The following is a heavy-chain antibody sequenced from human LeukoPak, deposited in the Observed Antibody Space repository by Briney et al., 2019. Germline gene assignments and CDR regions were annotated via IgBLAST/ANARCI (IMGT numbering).Heavy chain of an antibody. J-gene: IGHJ4*02. Sequence: PGGSLRLSCAASGFTFRSYDMYWVRQAPGKGLEWVAFIRFGGSDKNYADSVKGRFTISRDNSKNTLFLQMNSLRAEDTALYYCAKATSSTWYNYDYWGQGTLVTVSS. D-gene: IGHD6-13*01. CDR2: IRFGGSDK. V-gene: IGHV3-30*02. CDR3: AKATSSTWYNYDY. CDR1: GFTFRSYD.